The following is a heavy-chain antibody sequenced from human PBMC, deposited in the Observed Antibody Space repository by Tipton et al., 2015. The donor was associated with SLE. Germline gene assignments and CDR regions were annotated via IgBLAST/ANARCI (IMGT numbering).Heavy chain of an antibody. CDR1: AYTFNHYF. CDR2: ISAYNGDT. Sequence: QLVQSGGEVKKPGASVKVSCKAFAYTFNHYFIAWVRQAPGQGLEWMGWISAYNGDTTYAQRFQGRVTMTTDTSTNTAYMELRSLRSDDTALYFCARENYYDSSRAFDIWGQGTSVTVSS. V-gene: IGHV1-18*01. J-gene: IGHJ3*02. CDR3: ARENYYDSSRAFDI. D-gene: IGHD3-22*01.